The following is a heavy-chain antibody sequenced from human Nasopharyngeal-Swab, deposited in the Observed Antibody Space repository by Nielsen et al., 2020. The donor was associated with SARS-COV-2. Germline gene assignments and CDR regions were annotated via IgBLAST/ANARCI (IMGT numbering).Heavy chain of an antibody. J-gene: IGHJ4*02. CDR3: ARLLLSKDFDY. CDR1: GYIFSNYW. V-gene: IGHV5-51*01. CDR2: IDPGDSDT. Sequence: GESLKISCKGSGYIFSNYWIGWVRQVPGKGLEWVGMIDPGDSDTRYSPSFQGQVTISADKSISTTYLQWSSLKASDTAMYYCARLLLSKDFDYWGQGTLVTVSS.